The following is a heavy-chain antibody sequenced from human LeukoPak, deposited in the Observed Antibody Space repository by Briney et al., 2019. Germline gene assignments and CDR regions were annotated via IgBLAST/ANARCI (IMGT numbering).Heavy chain of an antibody. D-gene: IGHD4-23*01. Sequence: WASVKVSCKASAYTFTSYAMNWVRQAPGQGLEWMGWINTNTGDPTYAQGFTGRFVFSLDTSVSTAYLQISSLKAEDTAVYYCAREVWGGGGYYFDYWGQGTLVTVSS. J-gene: IGHJ4*02. CDR1: AYTFTSYA. CDR2: INTNTGDP. CDR3: AREVWGGGGYYFDY. V-gene: IGHV7-4-1*02.